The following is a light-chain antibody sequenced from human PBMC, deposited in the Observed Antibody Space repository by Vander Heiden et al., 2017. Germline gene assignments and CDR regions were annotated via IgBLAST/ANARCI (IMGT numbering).Light chain of an antibody. CDR1: QSISIY. J-gene: IGKJ4*01. CDR2: AAS. CDR3: QQSYNIPLT. V-gene: IGKV1-39*01. Sequence: DIQMTQSPSSLSASVGDRVTTTCRASQSISIYLNWYQQKPGKAPKLLIYAASSLQSGVPSRFSGSGSGTDFTLTISSLQAEDTATYYCQQSYNIPLTFGGGTKVEIK.